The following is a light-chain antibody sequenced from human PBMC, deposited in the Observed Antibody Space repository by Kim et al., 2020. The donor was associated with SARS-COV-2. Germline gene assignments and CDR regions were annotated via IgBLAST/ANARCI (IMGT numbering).Light chain of an antibody. CDR2: EVS. CDR3: CSYAGSSTVV. J-gene: IGLJ2*01. V-gene: IGLV2-23*02. CDR1: SSDVGSYNL. Sequence: GQSITISCTGTSSDVGSYNLVSWYQQHPGKAPKLMIYEVSKRPSGVSNRFSGSKSGNTASLTISWLQAEYEADYYCCSYAGSSTVVFGGGTQLTVL.